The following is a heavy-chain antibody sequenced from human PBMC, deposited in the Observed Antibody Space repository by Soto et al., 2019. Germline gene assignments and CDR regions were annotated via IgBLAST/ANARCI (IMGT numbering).Heavy chain of an antibody. CDR2: FLASGGNT. J-gene: IGHJ4*02. CDR3: ARGGATIFGVIDS. D-gene: IGHD3-3*02. V-gene: IGHV1-46*01. Sequence: GASVKVSCKASGYSFFSYHIHWVRQAPGQGLEWMGRFLASGGNTDYAQRFRGRVSMTRDTSTTNTVSLELTSLTSDDTAVYYCARGGATIFGVIDSWGQGTRVTSPQ. CDR1: GYSFFSYH.